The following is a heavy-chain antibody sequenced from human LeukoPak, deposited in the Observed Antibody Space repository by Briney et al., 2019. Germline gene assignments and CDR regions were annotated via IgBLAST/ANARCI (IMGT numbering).Heavy chain of an antibody. D-gene: IGHD3-10*01. CDR1: GYTFTSYD. CDR3: AREAGYYGSGSYYGGGYMDV. CDR2: MNPNSGNT. J-gene: IGHJ6*03. V-gene: IGHV1-8*01. Sequence: ASVKVSCKASGYTFTSYDINWVRQATGQRLEWMGWMNPNSGNTGYAQKFQGRVTMTRDTSISTAYMELSSLRSEDTAVYYCAREAGYYGSGSYYGGGYMDVWGKGTTVTISS.